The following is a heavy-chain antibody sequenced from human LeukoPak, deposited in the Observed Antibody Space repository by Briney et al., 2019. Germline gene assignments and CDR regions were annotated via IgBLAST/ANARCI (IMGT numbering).Heavy chain of an antibody. D-gene: IGHD6-25*01. V-gene: IGHV3-30*04. CDR3: ARRSAAKDAYDI. CDR1: GFTFSSYA. Sequence: PGRSLRLSCAASGFTFSSYAMHWVRQAPGKGLEWVAVISYDGSNKYYADSVKGRFTISRDNAKNTLYLQTNSLRAEDTAVYYCARRSAAKDAYDIWGQGTMVTVSS. J-gene: IGHJ3*02. CDR2: ISYDGSNK.